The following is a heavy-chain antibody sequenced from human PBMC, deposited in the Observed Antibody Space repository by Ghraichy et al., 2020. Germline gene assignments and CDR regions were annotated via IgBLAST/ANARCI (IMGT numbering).Heavy chain of an antibody. V-gene: IGHV3-15*01. J-gene: IGHJ4*02. D-gene: IGHD3-3*01. CDR1: GFTFSNAW. CDR3: TTGGSYYDFWSGYSGDY. CDR2: IKSKTDGGTT. Sequence: GGSLRLSCAASGFTFSNAWMSWVRQAPGKGLEWVGRIKSKTDGGTTDYAAPVKGRFTISRDDSKNTLYLQMNSLKTEDTAVYYCTTGGSYYDFWSGYSGDYWGQGTLVTVSS.